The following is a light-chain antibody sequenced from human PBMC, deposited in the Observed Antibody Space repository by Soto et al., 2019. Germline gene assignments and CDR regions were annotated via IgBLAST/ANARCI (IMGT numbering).Light chain of an antibody. J-gene: IGLJ1*01. Sequence: QSVLTQPPSASGTPGQRVTISCSGSSSNIGINTVNWYQQLPGTAPKLLIYSSNQRPSGVPDRFSGSKSGTSASLAISGRQSEHEADYYCAAWEDSLNGPVFGTGTKLTVL. V-gene: IGLV1-44*01. CDR2: SSN. CDR1: SSNIGINT. CDR3: AAWEDSLNGPV.